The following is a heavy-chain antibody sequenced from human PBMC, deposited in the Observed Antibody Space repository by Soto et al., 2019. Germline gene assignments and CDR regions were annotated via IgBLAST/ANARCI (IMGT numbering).Heavy chain of an antibody. CDR1: GGSISSYY. CDR2: IYYSGIT. CDR3: ARDLWGYCGTDCYPLDV. D-gene: IGHD2-21*02. J-gene: IGHJ6*02. Sequence: TSETLSLSCTVSGGSISSYYWSWIRQPPGKGLEWIGYIYYSGITDYNPSLKSRVTISVDTSKNQFSLKLNSVTAADTAVYYCARDLWGYCGTDCYPLDVWGQGTTVTVSS. V-gene: IGHV4-59*01.